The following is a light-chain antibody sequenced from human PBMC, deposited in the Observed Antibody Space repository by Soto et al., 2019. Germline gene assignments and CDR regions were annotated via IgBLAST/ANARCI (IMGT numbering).Light chain of an antibody. CDR3: QQYNTYPWT. CDR2: DAS. V-gene: IGKV1-5*01. Sequence: DIQVTQPPSTLSSSVGDRVTITCRASQSISSWLAWYQQKPGKAPKLLIYDASSLESGVPSRFSGSGSGTEFTLTISSLQPDDFATYYCQQYNTYPWTFGQGTKVDIK. J-gene: IGKJ1*01. CDR1: QSISSW.